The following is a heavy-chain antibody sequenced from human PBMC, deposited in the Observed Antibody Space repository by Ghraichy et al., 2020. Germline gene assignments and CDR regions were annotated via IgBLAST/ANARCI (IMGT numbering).Heavy chain of an antibody. J-gene: IGHJ5*02. CDR3: AREDIVVVPAGSVGWFDP. CDR2: INPNSGGT. Sequence: ASVKVSCKASGYTFTGYYMHWVRQAPGQGLEWMGWINPNSGGTNYAQKFQGRVTMTRDTSISTAYMELSRLRSDDTAVYYCAREDIVVVPAGSVGWFDPWGQGTLVTVSS. V-gene: IGHV1-2*02. CDR1: GYTFTGYY. D-gene: IGHD2-2*01.